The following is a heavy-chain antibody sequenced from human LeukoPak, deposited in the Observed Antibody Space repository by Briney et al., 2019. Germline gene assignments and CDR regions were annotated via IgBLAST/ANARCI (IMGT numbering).Heavy chain of an antibody. CDR1: GYTFTGYY. V-gene: IGHV1-2*02. D-gene: IGHD2-21*02. CDR2: INPNSGDT. Sequence: ASVKVSCKASGYTFTGYYMHWVRQAPGQGLEWMGWINPNSGDTNYAQDFQGRVTMTRDASIRTAYMELSSLRSDDSAVYYCARGRTPKGDFENVYWGQGTLVTVSS. CDR3: ARGRTPKGDFENVY. J-gene: IGHJ4*02.